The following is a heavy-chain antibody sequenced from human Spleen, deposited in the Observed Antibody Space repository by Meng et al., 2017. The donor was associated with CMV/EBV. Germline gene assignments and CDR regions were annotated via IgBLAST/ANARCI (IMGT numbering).Heavy chain of an antibody. CDR3: VALPISTVSGHF. Sequence: GGSLRLSCAASGFTFSSYAMSWVRQAPGKGLEWVSAISYSSTYMYYADSVRGRFTISRDNAKNSLYLQMNSLRAEDTAVYYCVALPISTVSGHFWGQGTLVTVSS. D-gene: IGHD2-2*01. CDR2: ISYSSTYM. V-gene: IGHV3-21*01. CDR1: GFTFSSYA. J-gene: IGHJ4*02.